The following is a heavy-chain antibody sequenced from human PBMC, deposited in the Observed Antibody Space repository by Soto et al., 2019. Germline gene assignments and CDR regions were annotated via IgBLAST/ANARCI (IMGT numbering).Heavy chain of an antibody. CDR3: ARERAHCSSTSCYPWFDP. V-gene: IGHV4-59*01. Sequence: PSETLSLTCTVSGGSISSYYWSWIRQPPGKGLEWIGYIYYSGSTNYNPSLKSRVTISLDTSKNQFSLKLSSVTAADTAVYYCARERAHCSSTSCYPWFDPWGQGTLVTVSS. D-gene: IGHD2-2*01. J-gene: IGHJ5*02. CDR2: IYYSGST. CDR1: GGSISSYY.